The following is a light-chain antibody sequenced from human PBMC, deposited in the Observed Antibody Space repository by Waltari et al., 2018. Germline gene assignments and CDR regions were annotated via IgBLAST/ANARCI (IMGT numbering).Light chain of an antibody. V-gene: IGKV1-39*01. CDR2: AAF. J-gene: IGKJ1*01. CDR1: QSISTY. Sequence: DIPMTQSPSSLSATIGARVPITCRASQSISTYLNWYQQKPGKAPKLLIYAAFNLQSGVPSRFSGSGSGTDFTLSISTLQPEDFATYYCQQSYSNPRTFGQGTKVEIK. CDR3: QQSYSNPRT.